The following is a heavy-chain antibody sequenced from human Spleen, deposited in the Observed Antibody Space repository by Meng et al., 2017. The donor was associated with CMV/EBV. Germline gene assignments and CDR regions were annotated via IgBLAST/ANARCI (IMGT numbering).Heavy chain of an antibody. CDR3: AKDSSSWYSFDY. Sequence: GESLKISCAASGFTFSTYWMSWVRQSPKGLEWVANIGQDGIEKYYVDSVKGRFTLSRDNAKNSLYLQMNSLRAEDTALYYCAKDSSSWYSFDYWGQGTLVTVSS. CDR1: GFTFSTYW. J-gene: IGHJ4*02. CDR2: IGQDGIEK. D-gene: IGHD6-13*01. V-gene: IGHV3-7*03.